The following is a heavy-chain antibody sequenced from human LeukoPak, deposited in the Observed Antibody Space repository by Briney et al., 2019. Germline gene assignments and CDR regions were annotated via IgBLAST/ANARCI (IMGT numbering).Heavy chain of an antibody. J-gene: IGHJ5*02. CDR3: ARGMVRGVIIAPNWFDP. CDR1: GGSISSGGYY. Sequence: SETLSLTCTVSGGSISSGGYYWSWIRQHPGKGLEWIGYIYYSGSTYYNPSLKSRVTISVDTSKNQFSLKLSSVTAADTAVYYCARGMVRGVIIAPNWFDPWGQGTLVTVSS. CDR2: IYYSGST. D-gene: IGHD3-10*01. V-gene: IGHV4-31*03.